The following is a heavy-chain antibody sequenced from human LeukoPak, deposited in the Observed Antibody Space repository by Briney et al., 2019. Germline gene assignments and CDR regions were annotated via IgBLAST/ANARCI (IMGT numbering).Heavy chain of an antibody. CDR3: ARRITIFGVAFRAGYYYYMDV. Sequence: KPSETLSLTCAVYGGSFSGYYWSWIRHPPGKGLEWIGEINNSGSTNYNPSLKSRVTISVDTSKNQFSLKLSSVTAADTAVYYCARRITIFGVAFRAGYYYYMDVWGKGTTVTVSS. D-gene: IGHD3-3*01. CDR2: INNSGST. CDR1: GGSFSGYY. V-gene: IGHV4-34*01. J-gene: IGHJ6*03.